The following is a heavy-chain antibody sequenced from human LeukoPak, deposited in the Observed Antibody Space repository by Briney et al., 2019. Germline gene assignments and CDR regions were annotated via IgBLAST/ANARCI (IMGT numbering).Heavy chain of an antibody. D-gene: IGHD2-15*01. CDR3: VKESIGYCSGGSCY. CDR2: ISSNGGST. Sequence: GGSLRPSCSASGFTFSSYAMHWVRQAPGKGLEYVSAISSNGGSTYYADSVKGRFTISRDNSKNTLYLQMSSLRAEDTAVYYCVKESIGYCSGGSCYWGQGTLVTVSS. V-gene: IGHV3-64D*06. J-gene: IGHJ4*02. CDR1: GFTFSSYA.